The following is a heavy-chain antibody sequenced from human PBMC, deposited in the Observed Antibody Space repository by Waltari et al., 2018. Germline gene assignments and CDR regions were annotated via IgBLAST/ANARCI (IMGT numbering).Heavy chain of an antibody. D-gene: IGHD3-16*01. J-gene: IGHJ3*01. CDR2: ISNTGAT. CDR1: D. V-gene: IGHV4-39*01. Sequence: DCGWIRQPPGKGLGWAATISNTGATYNNPSLKSRVTISGDTSKNQFSLKLNSVTAADTAVYYCATYVGASIGTAAFDVWGQGTMVTVSS. CDR3: ATYVGASIGTAAFDV.